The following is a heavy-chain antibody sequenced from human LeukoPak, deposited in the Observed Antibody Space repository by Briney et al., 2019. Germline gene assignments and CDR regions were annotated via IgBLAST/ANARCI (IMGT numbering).Heavy chain of an antibody. J-gene: IGHJ4*02. V-gene: IGHV3-15*01. CDR3: TKDQTWIQLWHILYDF. Sequence: PGGSLRLSCAASGLPFNKAWMSSVRQAPGKGLEWVARIKSRTDGGTTDYAAPVKGRFTISRDDSKNTLYLQMNSLKTEDTAVYSCTKDQTWIQLWHILYDFWGQGTLVTVSS. CDR1: GLPFNKAW. CDR2: IKSRTDGGTT. D-gene: IGHD5-18*01.